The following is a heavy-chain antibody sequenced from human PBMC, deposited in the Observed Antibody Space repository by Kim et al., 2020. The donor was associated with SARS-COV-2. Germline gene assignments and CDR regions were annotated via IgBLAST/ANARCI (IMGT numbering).Heavy chain of an antibody. CDR2: ISGSGGST. V-gene: IGHV3-23*01. D-gene: IGHD3-22*01. CDR3: AKDMSYYDSSGYWIMGGYFDL. Sequence: GGSLRLSCAASGFTFSSYAMSWVRQAPGKGLEWVSAISGSGGSTYYADSVKGRFTISRDNSKNTLYLQMNSLRAEDTAVYYCAKDMSYYDSSGYWIMGGYFDLWGRGTLVTVSS. CDR1: GFTFSSYA. J-gene: IGHJ2*01.